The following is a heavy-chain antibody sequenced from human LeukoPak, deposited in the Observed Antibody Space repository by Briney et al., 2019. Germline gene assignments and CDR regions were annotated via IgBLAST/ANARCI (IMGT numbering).Heavy chain of an antibody. CDR2: IDWDDNK. CDR1: GFSLSTSAMR. Sequence: SGPALVKPTQTLTLTCTFSGFSLSTSAMRVSWIRQPPGKALEWLARIDWDDNKFYSTSLKTRLTIPKDTSKNQVVLRMTNMDPVDTATYYCARLYSTGWYDYWGQGTLVTVSS. V-gene: IGHV2-70*04. CDR3: ARLYSTGWYDY. J-gene: IGHJ4*02. D-gene: IGHD6-19*01.